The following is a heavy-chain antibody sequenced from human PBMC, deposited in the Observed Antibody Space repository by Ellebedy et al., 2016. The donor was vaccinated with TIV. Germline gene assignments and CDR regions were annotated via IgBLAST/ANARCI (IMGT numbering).Heavy chain of an antibody. Sequence: ESLKISCAASGFTFSSYSLNWVRQAPGKGLEWIGSIYYRGLTYESPSFKSRATISVDTSKNQFSLKLSPVTAADTALYYCARHAPSYDFWSSPGFDYWGQGTLLTVSS. CDR2: IYYRGLT. V-gene: IGHV4-39*01. CDR3: ARHAPSYDFWSSPGFDY. D-gene: IGHD3-3*01. CDR1: GFTFSSYSLN. J-gene: IGHJ4*02.